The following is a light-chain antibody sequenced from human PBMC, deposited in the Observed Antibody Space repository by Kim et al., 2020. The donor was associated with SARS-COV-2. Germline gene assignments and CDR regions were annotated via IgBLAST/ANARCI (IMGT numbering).Light chain of an antibody. Sequence: SYELTQPPSVSVSPGQTASITCSGDQLGDKYACWYQQKPGPSPVLVISQDIKRPSGIPVRFSGSNSGNTPTLTICGTPALDDAHYSCPASDCSTVVFVGG. CDR3: PASDCSTVV. J-gene: IGLJ2*01. V-gene: IGLV3-1*01. CDR1: QLGDKY. CDR2: QDI.